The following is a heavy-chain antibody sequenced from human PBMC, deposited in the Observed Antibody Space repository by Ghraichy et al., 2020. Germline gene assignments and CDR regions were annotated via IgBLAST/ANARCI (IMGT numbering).Heavy chain of an antibody. V-gene: IGHV1-2*02. Sequence: ASVKVTCKASGYTVSNYSIHWVRQAPGQGLEWMAWISNSGGTNYAQKFQGRVTLTRDTSISTAYMEVSSLTSDDTAVYYCVRGVGSPNWFDPWGQGTLVTVPS. CDR3: VRGVGSPNWFDP. CDR2: ISNSGGT. D-gene: IGHD1-26*01. CDR1: GYTVSNYS. J-gene: IGHJ5*02.